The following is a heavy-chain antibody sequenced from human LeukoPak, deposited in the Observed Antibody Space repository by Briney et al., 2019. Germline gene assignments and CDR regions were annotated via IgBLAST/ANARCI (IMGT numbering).Heavy chain of an antibody. V-gene: IGHV4-34*01. D-gene: IGHD3-10*01. CDR1: GGSFSGYY. CDR2: INHSGST. Sequence: SETLSLTCAVYGGSFSGYYWSWIRQPPGKGLEWIGEINHSGSTNYNPSLKSRVTISVDTSKNQFSLQLNSVTPDDTAVYYCARGTGTFDYWGQGTLVTVSS. J-gene: IGHJ4*02. CDR3: ARGTGTFDY.